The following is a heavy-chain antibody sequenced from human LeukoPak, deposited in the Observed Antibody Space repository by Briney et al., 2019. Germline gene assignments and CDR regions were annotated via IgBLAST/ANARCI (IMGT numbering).Heavy chain of an antibody. Sequence: SQTLSLTCAISGDSVSSNSAAWNWTRQSPSRGLGWLGRTYYRSKWYNDYAVSVKSRITINPDTSKNQLSLQLNSETPEDTAVYYCARFYYDTSGHGAFDIWGQGTMVTVSS. J-gene: IGHJ3*02. D-gene: IGHD3-22*01. CDR3: ARFYYDTSGHGAFDI. V-gene: IGHV6-1*01. CDR1: GDSVSSNSAA. CDR2: TYYRSKWYN.